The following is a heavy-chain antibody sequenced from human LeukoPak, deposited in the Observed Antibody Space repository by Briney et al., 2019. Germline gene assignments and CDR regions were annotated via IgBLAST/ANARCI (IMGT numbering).Heavy chain of an antibody. D-gene: IGHD2-2*03. V-gene: IGHV2-70*11. CDR1: GFSLSTSGMC. CDR3: ARILGYCSSITLSNY. Sequence: SGPTLVNPTQTLTLTCTFSGFSLSTSGMCVSWIRQPPGKALEWLARIDWDNDKYYSTSLKTRLTISKDTSKNQVVLTMTNMDPVDTATYYCARILGYCSSITLSNYWGQGTLVTVSS. CDR2: IDWDNDK. J-gene: IGHJ4*02.